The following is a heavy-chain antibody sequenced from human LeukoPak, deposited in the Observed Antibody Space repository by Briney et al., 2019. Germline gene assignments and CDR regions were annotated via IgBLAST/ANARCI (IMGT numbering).Heavy chain of an antibody. D-gene: IGHD6-19*01. CDR3: ARGKGYSSGWYFDY. V-gene: IGHV4-39*07. J-gene: IGHJ4*02. CDR1: GGSISSSSYY. Sequence: PSGTLPLTCTVSGGSISSSSYYWGWIRQPPGKGLEWIGSIYYSGSTYYNPSLKSRVTISVDTSKNQFSLKLSSVTAADTAVYYCARGKGYSSGWYFDYWGQGTLVTVSS. CDR2: IYYSGST.